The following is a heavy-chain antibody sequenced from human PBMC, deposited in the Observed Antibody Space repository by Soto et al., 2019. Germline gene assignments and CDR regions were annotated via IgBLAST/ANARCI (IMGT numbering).Heavy chain of an antibody. CDR3: ARHFRYSGYYDFFHH. CDR2: INYSGNT. CDR1: GGSISSSGSY. J-gene: IGHJ1*01. Sequence: PWGTLSLTCTVSGGSISSSGSYGGWIRQPPGKGLEWIGSINYSGNTYYNPSHNSLVTVSVNTTKNPFSLKLSSVTAADTAVYCCARHFRYSGYYDFFHHWGPGTLVTVSS. D-gene: IGHD5-12*01. V-gene: IGHV4-39*01.